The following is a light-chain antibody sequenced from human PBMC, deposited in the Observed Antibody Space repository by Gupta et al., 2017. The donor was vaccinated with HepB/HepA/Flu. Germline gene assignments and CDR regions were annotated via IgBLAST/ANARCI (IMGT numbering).Light chain of an antibody. CDR1: QTINSW. Sequence: DIQMTQSPSTLSASVGDRVTITCRASQTINSWVAWYQQKPGKAPNLLIYKASTLESGVPSRFSGSGSGTEFTLTISSLQPDDFATYYCQQYNSYPPWTFGQGTKVEIK. CDR3: QQYNSYPPWT. V-gene: IGKV1-5*03. CDR2: KAS. J-gene: IGKJ1*01.